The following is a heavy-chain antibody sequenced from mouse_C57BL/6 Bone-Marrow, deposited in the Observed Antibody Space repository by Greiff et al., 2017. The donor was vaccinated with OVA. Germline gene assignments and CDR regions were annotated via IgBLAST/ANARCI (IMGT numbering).Heavy chain of an antibody. V-gene: IGHV1-74*01. CDR1: GYTFTSYW. Sequence: QVQLQQPGAELVKPGASVKVSCKASGYTFTSYWMHWVKQRPGQGLEWIGRIHPSDSDTNYNQKFKGKATLTVDKSSSTAYMQLSSLTSEASAFYYCAIERMVTPLDYWGQGTTLTVSS. CDR2: IHPSDSDT. D-gene: IGHD2-2*01. J-gene: IGHJ2*01. CDR3: AIERMVTPLDY.